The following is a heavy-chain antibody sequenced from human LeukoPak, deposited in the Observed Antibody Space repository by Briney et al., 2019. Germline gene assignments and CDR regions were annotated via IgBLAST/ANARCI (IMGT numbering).Heavy chain of an antibody. CDR1: GYTFTGYF. J-gene: IGHJ4*02. CDR2: INPNSGGT. D-gene: IGHD2-2*01. V-gene: IGHV1-2*02. Sequence: ASVKVSCKASGYTFTGYFMHWVRQAPGQGLEWMGWINPNSGGTNYAQKFQGRVTMTRDTSISTAYMELSRLRSDDTAVYYCASSIVYCSSTSCYFNWGQGTLVTVSS. CDR3: ASSIVYCSSTSCYFN.